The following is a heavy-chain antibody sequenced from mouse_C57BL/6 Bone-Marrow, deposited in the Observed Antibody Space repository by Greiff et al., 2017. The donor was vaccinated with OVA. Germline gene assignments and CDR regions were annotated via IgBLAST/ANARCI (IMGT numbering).Heavy chain of an antibody. V-gene: IGHV1-76*01. CDR1: GYTFTDYS. CDR2: IYPGSGNT. CDR3: ARWGGATVSPGTDFDY. D-gene: IGHD1-1*01. J-gene: IGHJ2*01. Sequence: QVQLQQSGAELVRPGASVKLSCKASGYTFTDYSINWVKQRPGQGLEWIASIYPGSGNTYYNEKFKGKATLTAEKSSSTAYMQLSSLTSEDSAVYFCARWGGATVSPGTDFDYWGQGTTLTVSS.